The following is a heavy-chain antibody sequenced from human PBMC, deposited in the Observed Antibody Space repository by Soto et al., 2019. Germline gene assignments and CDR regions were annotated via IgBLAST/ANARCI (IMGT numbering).Heavy chain of an antibody. CDR1: GFTVSSNY. D-gene: IGHD6-19*01. V-gene: IGHV3-66*01. CDR2: IYSGGST. CDR3: ARDIRGWYYSQRVAAFDI. J-gene: IGHJ3*02. Sequence: EVQLVESGGGLVQPGGSLRLSCAASGFTVSSNYMSWVRQAPGKGLEWVSVIYSGGSTYYADSVKGRFTISRDNSKNTLYLQMNSLRAEDTAVYYCARDIRGWYYSQRVAAFDIWGQGTMVTVSS.